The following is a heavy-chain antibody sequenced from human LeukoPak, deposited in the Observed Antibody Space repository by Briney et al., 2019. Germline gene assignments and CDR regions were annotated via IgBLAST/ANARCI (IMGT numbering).Heavy chain of an antibody. J-gene: IGHJ4*02. CDR3: ARALSYSYGSMDF. Sequence: GGSLRLSCAASGFTFSSYSMNWVRQAPGSGLEWVSSISSGSKYIYNADSLKGRFAIPRDNAKSSLYLQINSLRVDDTAVYYCARALSYSYGSMDFWGQGTLVIVSS. CDR2: ISSGSKYI. CDR1: GFTFSSYS. D-gene: IGHD5-18*01. V-gene: IGHV3-21*01.